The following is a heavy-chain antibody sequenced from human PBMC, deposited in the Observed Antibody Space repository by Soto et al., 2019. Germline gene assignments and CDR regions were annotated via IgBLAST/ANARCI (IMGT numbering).Heavy chain of an antibody. J-gene: IGHJ4*02. CDR3: ARDTNFYASGSGVDY. Sequence: GGSLRLSCAASGFTFSSCGMHCFRQVSGKVLEWVAVLLFDGSNKYYADSVKGRFTISRDNSKSTLYLQMNSLRAEDTALYYCARDTNFYASGSGVDYWGQGT. D-gene: IGHD3-10*01. CDR1: GFTFSSCG. V-gene: IGHV3-30*03. CDR2: LLFDGSNK.